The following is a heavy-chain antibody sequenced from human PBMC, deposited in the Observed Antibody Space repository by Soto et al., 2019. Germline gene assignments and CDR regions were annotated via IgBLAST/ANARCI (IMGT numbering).Heavy chain of an antibody. CDR2: IYYSGST. V-gene: IGHV4-59*01. D-gene: IGHD1-7*01. CDR3: ANYLTGTHYFDY. CDR1: GGSISSYY. Sequence: PSETLSLTCTVSGGSISSYYWSWIRQPPGKGLEWIGYIYYSGSTNYNPSLKSRVTISVDTSKNQFSLKLSSVTAADTAVYYCANYLTGTHYFDYWGQGTLVTVSS. J-gene: IGHJ4*02.